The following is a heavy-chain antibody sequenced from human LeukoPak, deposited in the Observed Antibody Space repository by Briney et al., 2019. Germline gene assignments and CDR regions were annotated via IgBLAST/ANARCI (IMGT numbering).Heavy chain of an antibody. Sequence: PGGSLRLSCAASGSSFSDYGMHWVRQAPGKGLEWVAFIRYDGTEKYYADSVKGRFTISRDNSKNTLYLQMNSLRAEDTAVYYCARTTVTTWPMDVWGKGTTVTVSS. CDR1: GSSFSDYG. J-gene: IGHJ6*04. CDR2: IRYDGTEK. D-gene: IGHD4-11*01. CDR3: ARTTVTTWPMDV. V-gene: IGHV3-30*02.